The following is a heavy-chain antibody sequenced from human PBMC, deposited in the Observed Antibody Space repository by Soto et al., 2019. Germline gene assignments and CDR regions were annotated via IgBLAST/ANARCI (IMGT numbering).Heavy chain of an antibody. CDR1: GGSISSGDYY. D-gene: IGHD4-17*01. V-gene: IGHV4-30-4*01. CDR3: ARTNFMTTGGGADY. Sequence: QVQLQESGPGLVKPSQTLSLTCTVSGGSISSGDYYWSWIRQPPGKGLEWIGYIYYSGSTYYNPSLRSRVTKTVDTSKNHFSLKLSSVTAADTAVYYCARTNFMTTGGGADYWGQGTLVTVSS. CDR2: IYYSGST. J-gene: IGHJ4*02.